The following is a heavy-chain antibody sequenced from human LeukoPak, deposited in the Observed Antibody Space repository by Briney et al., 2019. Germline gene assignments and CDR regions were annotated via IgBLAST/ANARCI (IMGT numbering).Heavy chain of an antibody. D-gene: IGHD3-3*01. CDR3: ARTKYYDFFMDV. V-gene: IGHV4-34*01. CDR1: GGSFSGYY. Sequence: SETLSLTCAVYGGSFSGYYWSWIRQPPGKGLEWIGEINHSGSTNYNPSLKSRVTISVDTSKNQFSLKLSSVTAADTAVYYCARTKYYDFFMDVWGQGTTVTVSS. CDR2: INHSGST. J-gene: IGHJ6*02.